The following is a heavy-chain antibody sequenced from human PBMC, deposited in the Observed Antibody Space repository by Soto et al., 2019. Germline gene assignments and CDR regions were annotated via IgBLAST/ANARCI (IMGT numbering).Heavy chain of an antibody. CDR2: ISNYNGDT. CDR3: ARGHSTCSPTGWFDP. V-gene: IGHV1-18*04. Sequence: ASVKVSCKASGYTFTRYSINLVRQAPGQGLEWVGWISNYNGDTKYAEKFQGRVTLTTDTSTTTTYMDLRSLTSDDTAVYFCARGHSTCSPTGWFDPWGQGTLVTVSS. J-gene: IGHJ5*02. CDR1: GYTFTRYS. D-gene: IGHD2-21*01.